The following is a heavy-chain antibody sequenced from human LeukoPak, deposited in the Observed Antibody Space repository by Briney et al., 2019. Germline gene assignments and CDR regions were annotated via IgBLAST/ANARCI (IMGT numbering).Heavy chain of an antibody. V-gene: IGHV3-21*04. CDR3: ARSGTKRGYSYGSNFDY. D-gene: IGHD5-18*01. CDR1: GFTFSTSS. CDR2: ISSSSNYI. J-gene: IGHJ4*02. Sequence: GGGLVTPGGSLRLSCATSGFTFSTSSMNWVRQAPGKGLEWVSSISSSSNYIYYADSLKGRFTISRDNAKNSLYLQMNSLRAEDTALYYCARSGTKRGYSYGSNFDYWGRGTLVTVSS.